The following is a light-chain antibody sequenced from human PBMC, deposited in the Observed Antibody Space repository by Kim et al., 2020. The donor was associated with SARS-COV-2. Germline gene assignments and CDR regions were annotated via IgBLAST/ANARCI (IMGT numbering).Light chain of an antibody. V-gene: IGLV6-57*03. J-gene: IGLJ2*01. CDR1: SGSIASNY. CDR3: QSYDSTNHWV. Sequence: KSVTIACTRSSGSIASNYVQCDQQRPGSDPTTVIYADKQRPSGVPDRFSGSIDSSSNSASLTSSGMRPEDEADYYCQSYDSTNHWVFGGGTQLTVL. CDR2: ADK.